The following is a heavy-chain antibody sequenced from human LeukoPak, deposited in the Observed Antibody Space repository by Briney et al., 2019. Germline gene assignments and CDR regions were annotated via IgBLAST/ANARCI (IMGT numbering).Heavy chain of an antibody. CDR3: ARTSRHFYGSGSNLTPWPADMDV. CDR2: IYYSGST. D-gene: IGHD3-10*01. CDR1: GGSVSSYY. V-gene: IGHV4-59*02. J-gene: IGHJ6*02. Sequence: SETLSLTCTVSGGSVSSYYWTWIRQPPGKGLEWIGYIYYSGSTHYNPSLNSRVTISMDTSKNHFSLKLSSVTAADTAIYYCARTSRHFYGSGSNLTPWPADMDVWGQGTKVTVSS.